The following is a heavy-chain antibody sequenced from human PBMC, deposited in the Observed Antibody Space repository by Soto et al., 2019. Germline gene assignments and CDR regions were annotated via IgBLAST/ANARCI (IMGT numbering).Heavy chain of an antibody. CDR2: TSYDGSNK. Sequence: GGSLRLSCAASGFTFSSYGMHWVRQAPGKGLEWVAVTSYDGSNKYYADNVKGRFTISRDNSKNTLYLQMNSLRAEDTAVYYCAKEPFEWQDVWNFDYWGQGTLVTVSS. CDR1: GFTFSSYG. D-gene: IGHD3-16*01. V-gene: IGHV3-30*18. J-gene: IGHJ4*02. CDR3: AKEPFEWQDVWNFDY.